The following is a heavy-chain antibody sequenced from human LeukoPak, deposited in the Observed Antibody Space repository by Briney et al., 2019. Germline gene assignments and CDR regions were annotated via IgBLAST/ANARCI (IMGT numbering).Heavy chain of an antibody. CDR2: IKQDGSEK. V-gene: IGHV3-7*01. D-gene: IGHD6-6*01. CDR3: ARDRHKYSSSSEPSDY. Sequence: PGGSLRLSCAASGFTFSSYWKSWVRQAPGKGLEWVANIKQDGSEKYYVDSVKGRFTISRDNAKNSLYLQMNSLRAEDTAVYYCARDRHKYSSSSEPSDYWGQGTLVTVSS. CDR1: GFTFSSYW. J-gene: IGHJ4*02.